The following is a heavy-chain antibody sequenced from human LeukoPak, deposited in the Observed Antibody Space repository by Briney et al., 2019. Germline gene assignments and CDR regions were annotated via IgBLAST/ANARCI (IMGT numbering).Heavy chain of an antibody. D-gene: IGHD3-22*01. V-gene: IGHV3-21*01. CDR1: GFTFSSYW. CDR2: ISSSSSYI. CDR3: ARDQGYYYDSSGYYDDAFDI. Sequence: PGGSLRLSCAASGFTFSSYWMSWVRQAPGKGLEWVSSISSSSSYIYYADSVKGRFTISRDNAKNSLYLQMNSLRAEDTAVYYCARDQGYYYDSSGYYDDAFDIWGQGTMVTVSS. J-gene: IGHJ3*02.